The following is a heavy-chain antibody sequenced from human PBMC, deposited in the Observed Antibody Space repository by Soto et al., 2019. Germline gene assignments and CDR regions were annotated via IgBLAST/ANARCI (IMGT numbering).Heavy chain of an antibody. CDR1: GLTFNKYS. CDR2: ITSKTGEQ. Sequence: EVRLVESGGGLVKPGGSLRLSCAASGLTFNKYSMNWVRQAPGKGWGWVASITSKTGEQYYADSVKGRFIISRDNTNNSLSLQVTSLRDEDTAVYYCARDLMPNDRGLGDLAYWGQGTLVTVSS. D-gene: IGHD3-22*01. J-gene: IGHJ4*02. V-gene: IGHV3-21*06. CDR3: ARDLMPNDRGLGDLAY.